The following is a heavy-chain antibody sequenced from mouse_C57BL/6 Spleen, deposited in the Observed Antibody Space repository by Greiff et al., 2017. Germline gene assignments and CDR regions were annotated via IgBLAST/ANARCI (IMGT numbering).Heavy chain of an antibody. J-gene: IGHJ4*01. Sequence: EVQLVESGGGLVQPKGSLKLSCAASGFSFNTYAMNWVRQAPGKGLEWVARIRSKSNNYATYYADSVKDRFTISRDDSESMLYLQMNNLKTEDTAMYYCVRHGDYRYYAMDYWGQGTSVTVSS. CDR2: IRSKSNNYAT. V-gene: IGHV10-1*01. CDR3: VRHGDYRYYAMDY. CDR1: GFSFNTYA. D-gene: IGHD2-4*01.